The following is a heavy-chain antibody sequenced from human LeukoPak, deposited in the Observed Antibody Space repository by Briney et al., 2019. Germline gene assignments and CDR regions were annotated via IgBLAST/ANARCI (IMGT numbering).Heavy chain of an antibody. J-gene: IGHJ4*02. D-gene: IGHD6-6*01. CDR3: ARGDEHSSSTPFDY. CDR2: ISAYNGNT. V-gene: IGHV1-18*01. CDR1: GYTFTSYG. Sequence: ASVEVSCKASGYTFTSYGISWVRQAPGQGLEWMGWISAYNGNTNYAQKLQGRVTMTTDTSTSTAYMELRSLRSDDTAVYYCARGDEHSSSTPFDYWGQGTLVTVSS.